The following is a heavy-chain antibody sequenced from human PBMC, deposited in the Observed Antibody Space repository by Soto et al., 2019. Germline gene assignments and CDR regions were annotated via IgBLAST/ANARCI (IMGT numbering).Heavy chain of an antibody. CDR1: SDSVSSSSYY. CDR2: IHHSGST. D-gene: IGHD2-2*01. Sequence: SETLSLTCTVSSDSVSSSSYYWGWVRQPPGKGLEWIGYIHHSGSTNFNTSLKSRVTISVDTSKNQFSLRLSSVTAADTAMYYCARGGGYCSSTSCYTYFFDYWGQGTPVTVSS. V-gene: IGHV4-61*01. J-gene: IGHJ4*02. CDR3: ARGGGYCSSTSCYTYFFDY.